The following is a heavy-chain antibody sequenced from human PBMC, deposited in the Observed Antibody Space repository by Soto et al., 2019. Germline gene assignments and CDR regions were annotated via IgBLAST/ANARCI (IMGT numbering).Heavy chain of an antibody. CDR3: ARDHKWDGMDV. CDR1: GGSFSSDSFI. D-gene: IGHD1-26*01. Sequence: PSETLSLTCSVSGGSFSSDSFIWSWVRQFPGKGLEWIGYINYSGTTYYNPSLRSRITMSVDTSKNQFSLNLSSVTAADTAVYYCARDHKWDGMDVWGQGITVTVSS. CDR2: INYSGTT. J-gene: IGHJ6*02. V-gene: IGHV4-31*03.